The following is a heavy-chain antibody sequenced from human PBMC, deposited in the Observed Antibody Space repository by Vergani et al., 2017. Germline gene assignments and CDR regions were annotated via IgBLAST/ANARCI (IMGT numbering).Heavy chain of an antibody. D-gene: IGHD1-7*01. CDR3: ARDGKGITGTTDYYYYYMDV. CDR2: IYPGDSDT. Sequence: EVQLVQSGAEVKKPGESLKISCKGSGYSFTSYWIGWVRQMPGKGLEWMGIIYPGDSDTRYSPSFQGQVTISADKSISTAYLQWSSLKASDTAMYYCARDGKGITGTTDYYYYYMDVWGKGTTVTVSS. J-gene: IGHJ6*03. V-gene: IGHV5-51*01. CDR1: GYSFTSYW.